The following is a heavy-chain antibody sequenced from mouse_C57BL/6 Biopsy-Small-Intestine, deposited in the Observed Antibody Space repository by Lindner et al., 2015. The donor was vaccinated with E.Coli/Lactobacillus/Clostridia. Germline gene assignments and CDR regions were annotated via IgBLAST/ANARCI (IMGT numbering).Heavy chain of an antibody. J-gene: IGHJ3*01. D-gene: IGHD2-3*01. CDR1: GYEFSKSW. Sequence: VQLQESGPELAKPGASVKISCKTSGYEFSKSWMNWVKQRPGKGLEWIGRIYPGDGETKYNGDFKGRATLTADKSSRTAYIQLSSLTSEDSAVYFCSRDDGFLACFAYWGQGTLVTVSA. V-gene: IGHV1-82*01. CDR2: IYPGDGET. CDR3: SRDDGFLACFAY.